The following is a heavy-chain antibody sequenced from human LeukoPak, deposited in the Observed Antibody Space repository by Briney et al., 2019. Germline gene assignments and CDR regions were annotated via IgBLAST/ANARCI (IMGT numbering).Heavy chain of an antibody. Sequence: GGSLRLSCEASGFMFGDYAMHWVRQAPGKGLEWVSGIGWNTGFIGYADSVKGRFTISRDNAKNSLSLQMNSLRAEDTALYYCAKDLSLKEGYPIAIDIWGQGTMVFVSS. CDR1: GFMFGDYA. J-gene: IGHJ3*02. CDR2: IGWNTGFI. V-gene: IGHV3-9*01. CDR3: AKDLSLKEGYPIAIDI. D-gene: IGHD5-24*01.